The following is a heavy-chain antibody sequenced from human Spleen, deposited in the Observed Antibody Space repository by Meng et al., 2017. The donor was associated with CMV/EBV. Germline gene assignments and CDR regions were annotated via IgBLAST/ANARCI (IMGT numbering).Heavy chain of an antibody. J-gene: IGHJ4*02. CDR2: INHSGST. V-gene: IGHV4-30-4*08. D-gene: IGHD5-24*01. Sequence: QVQLQESGPGLVKPSQTLSLTCTVSGGSISSGDYYWSWIRQPPGKGLEWIGEINHSGSTNYNPSLKSRVTISVDTSKNQFSLKLSSVTAADTAVYYCARDGDGYPTDYWGQGTLVTVSS. CDR3: ARDGDGYPTDY. CDR1: GGSISSGDYY.